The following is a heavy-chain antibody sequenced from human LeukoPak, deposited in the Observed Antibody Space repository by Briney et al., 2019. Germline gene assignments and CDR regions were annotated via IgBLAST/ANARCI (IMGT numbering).Heavy chain of an antibody. D-gene: IGHD2-15*01. CDR1: GFTVSSNY. J-gene: IGHJ3*02. CDR3: ARDRVGYCRGGSCYYRADAFDI. CDR2: IYSGGST. Sequence: GGSLRLSCAASGFTVSSNYMSWVRQAPGKGLEWVSVIYSGGSTYYADSVKGRFTISRDNSKNTLYLQMNSLRAEDTAVYYCARDRVGYCRGGSCYYRADAFDIWGQGTMVTVSS. V-gene: IGHV3-66*01.